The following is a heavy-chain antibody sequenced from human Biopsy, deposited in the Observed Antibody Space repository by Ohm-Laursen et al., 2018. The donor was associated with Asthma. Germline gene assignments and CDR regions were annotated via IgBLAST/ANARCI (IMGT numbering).Heavy chain of an antibody. CDR1: GFTFTDYW. D-gene: IGHD3-22*01. V-gene: IGHV3-74*01. Sequence: SLRLSCAASGFTFTDYWMHWVRQAPGKGLVWVSRINVEGTTTNYADSVKGRFTISRDNAKNTLYLQMNSLRAEDTAVYYCAKAPIHHFYDSSGYYQHDWGQGTLVTVSS. CDR2: INVEGTTT. J-gene: IGHJ4*02. CDR3: AKAPIHHFYDSSGYYQHD.